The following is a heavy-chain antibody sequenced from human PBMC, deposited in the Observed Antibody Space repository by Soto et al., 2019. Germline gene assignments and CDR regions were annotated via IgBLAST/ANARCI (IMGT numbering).Heavy chain of an antibody. D-gene: IGHD1-1*01. Sequence: EVQLLESGGGLVQPGGSLRLSCAASGFTFSNYAMSWVRQAPGKGLEWVSAISSSGDSPYYADSVKGRFTVSRDNSKNTLYLQMNSLRVEDTAIYYCARNTIPHPHYLGQGTLVTVSS. V-gene: IGHV3-23*01. CDR2: ISSSGDSP. CDR1: GFTFSNYA. J-gene: IGHJ4*02. CDR3: ARNTIPHPHY.